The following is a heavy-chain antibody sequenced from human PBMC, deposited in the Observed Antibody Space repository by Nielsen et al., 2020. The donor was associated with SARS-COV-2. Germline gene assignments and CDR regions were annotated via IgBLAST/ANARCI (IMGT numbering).Heavy chain of an antibody. Sequence: SETLSLTCTVSGGSISSGGYYWSWIRQHPGKGLEWIGYIYYSGSTYYNPSLKSRVTISVDTSKNQFSLKLSSVTAADTAVYYCARMPRVGQQLAPPNYWGQGTLVTVSS. V-gene: IGHV4-31*03. CDR1: GGSISSGGYY. D-gene: IGHD6-13*01. CDR2: IYYSGST. J-gene: IGHJ4*02. CDR3: ARMPRVGQQLAPPNY.